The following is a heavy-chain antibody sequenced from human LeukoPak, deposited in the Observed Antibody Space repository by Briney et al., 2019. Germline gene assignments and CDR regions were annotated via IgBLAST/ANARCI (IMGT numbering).Heavy chain of an antibody. V-gene: IGHV3-30-3*01. Sequence: GGSLRLSCAASGFTFSSYAMHWVRQAPGKGLEWVAVISYDGSQKYYADSVKGRFTISRDNSKNTLYLQMNSLRVEDTAVHYCASVSLSNTVMVAYWGQGTLVTVSS. CDR2: ISYDGSQK. J-gene: IGHJ4*02. D-gene: IGHD5-18*01. CDR3: ASVSLSNTVMVAY. CDR1: GFTFSSYA.